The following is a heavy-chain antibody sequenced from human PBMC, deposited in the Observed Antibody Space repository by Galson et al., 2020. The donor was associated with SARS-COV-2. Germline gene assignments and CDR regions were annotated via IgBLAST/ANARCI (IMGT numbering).Heavy chain of an antibody. CDR3: ARDPSDWSFLEY. Sequence: SPTLSLTCAISGDNVSSDRAAWNWIRQSPSRGLAWLGRTYYRSKWNNDYEASMKGRLIINPDTSENQFSLQLDSVTPEDTAVYYCARDPSDWSFLEYWGQGTLVTVS. CDR2: TYYRSKWNN. CDR1: GDNVSSDRAA. J-gene: IGHJ4*02. V-gene: IGHV6-1*01. D-gene: IGHD3-9*01.